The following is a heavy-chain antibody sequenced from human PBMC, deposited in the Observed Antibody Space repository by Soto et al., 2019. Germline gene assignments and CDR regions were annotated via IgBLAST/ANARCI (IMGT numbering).Heavy chain of an antibody. CDR3: ARGGRGYSSAPRYYFDY. CDR1: GGSFSSNP. V-gene: IGHV1-69*01. J-gene: IGHJ4*02. CDR2: IIPIFATV. D-gene: IGHD5-18*01. Sequence: QVQLVQSGSEVKKPGSSVKVSCKASGGSFSSNPISWVRQAPGQGLEWMAGIIPIFATVHYAQKFQGRVTITADESTSTAYMELTRLRSEETAVYFCARGGRGYSSAPRYYFDYWGQGTLVTVSS.